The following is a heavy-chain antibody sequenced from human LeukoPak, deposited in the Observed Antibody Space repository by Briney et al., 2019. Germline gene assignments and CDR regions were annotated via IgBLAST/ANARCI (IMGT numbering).Heavy chain of an antibody. J-gene: IGHJ1*01. D-gene: IGHD1-14*01. V-gene: IGHV1-18*04. CDR2: ISGYNGNT. CDR3: ARSSRGATYHPPEFFLH. Sequence: ASVKVSCKTSGYTFTSYSISWVRQAPGQGPEWMGWISGYNGNTHSAQKFQGRVTMTTDTSTSTAYLELRSLKSDDTAMYYCARSSRGATYHPPEFFLHWGQGTLITVSS. CDR1: GYTFTSYS.